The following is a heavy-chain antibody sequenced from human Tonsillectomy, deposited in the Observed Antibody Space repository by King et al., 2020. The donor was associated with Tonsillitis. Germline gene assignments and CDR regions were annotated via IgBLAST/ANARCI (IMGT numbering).Heavy chain of an antibody. J-gene: IGHJ4*02. V-gene: IGHV3-53*01. CDR1: GFTVSSNF. Sequence: VQLVESGGGLIQPGGSLRLTCAASGFTVSSNFLSWVRQAPGKGLEWVSVIYNGGSTYYADSVKGRFTISRDNAKNTLYLQMNSLRAEDTAMYFCARAQTHVDCSSTRCYFDTWGRGTLVTVSS. CDR3: ARAQTHVDCSSTRCYFDT. CDR2: IYNGGST. D-gene: IGHD2-2*01.